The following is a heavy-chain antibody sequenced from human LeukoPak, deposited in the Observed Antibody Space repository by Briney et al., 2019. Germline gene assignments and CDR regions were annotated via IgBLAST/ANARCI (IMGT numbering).Heavy chain of an antibody. V-gene: IGHV4-34*01. CDR1: GGSFSGYY. D-gene: IGHD1-26*01. CDR3: AHSGSYRFLDY. Sequence: SETLSLTCAVYGGSFSGYYWSWIRQPPGKGLEWIGEINHSGSTNYNPSLKSRVTISVDTSKNQFSLKLSSVTAADTAVYYFAHSGSYRFLDYWGQGTLVTVSS. CDR2: INHSGST. J-gene: IGHJ4*02.